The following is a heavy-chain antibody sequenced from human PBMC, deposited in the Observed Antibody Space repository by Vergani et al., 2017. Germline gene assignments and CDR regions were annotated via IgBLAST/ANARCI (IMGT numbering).Heavy chain of an antibody. CDR2: ISSGSSTI. J-gene: IGHJ4*02. CDR1: GFTFITHS. Sequence: EVQLVESGGGLVQPGGSLRLSCAASGFTFITHSMNWVRQAPGKGVEWVSYISSGSSTIYYADSVKGLVTISRDNAKNSVYLQMNSLRAEDTARYYCARWNWGLYFFFDSWGQGTLVTVSS. V-gene: IGHV3-48*01. D-gene: IGHD7-27*01. CDR3: ARWNWGLYFFFDS.